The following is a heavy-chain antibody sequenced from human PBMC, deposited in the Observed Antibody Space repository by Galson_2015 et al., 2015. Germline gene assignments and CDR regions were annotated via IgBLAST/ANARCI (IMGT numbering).Heavy chain of an antibody. Sequence: SVKVSCKASGFTFSNSAMQWVRQARGQRLELIGWTVVGSGNTNYAQEFQERATITRDVSTSTVYMELTRLRPEDTAVYYCAADDLSVGYWGQGSLVTVSS. CDR2: TVVGSGNT. J-gene: IGHJ4*02. V-gene: IGHV1-58*02. D-gene: IGHD3-3*01. CDR1: GFTFSNSA. CDR3: AADDLSVGY.